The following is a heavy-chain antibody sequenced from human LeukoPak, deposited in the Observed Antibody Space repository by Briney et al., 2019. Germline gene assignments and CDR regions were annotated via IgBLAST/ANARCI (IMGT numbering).Heavy chain of an antibody. V-gene: IGHV4-31*03. CDR3: ARTITFFGALGYFDY. CDR1: GTSISSGAYS. J-gene: IGHJ4*02. D-gene: IGHD3-3*01. CDR2: IYYSGNT. Sequence: SETLSLTCTVSGTSISSGAYSWSWVRQHPGKGLEWIAYIYYSGNTYYNPSLKRRVTISVDTSKNQFSLKLSSVTAADTAVYYCARTITFFGALGYFDYWGQGTLVTVSS.